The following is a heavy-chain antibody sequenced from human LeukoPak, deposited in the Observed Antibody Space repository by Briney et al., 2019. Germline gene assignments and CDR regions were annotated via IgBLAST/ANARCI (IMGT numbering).Heavy chain of an antibody. D-gene: IGHD5-18*01. V-gene: IGHV3-30*02. CDR1: GFTFSSYG. Sequence: GGSLRLSCAASGFTFSSYGMHWVRQAPGKGLEWVAFIRYDGSNKYYADSVKGRFTISRDNSKNTLYLQMNSLRAEDTAVYYCAKGARGYSYGLYYCYYYYMDVWGKGTTVTVSS. CDR2: IRYDGSNK. CDR3: AKGARGYSYGLYYCYYYYMDV. J-gene: IGHJ6*03.